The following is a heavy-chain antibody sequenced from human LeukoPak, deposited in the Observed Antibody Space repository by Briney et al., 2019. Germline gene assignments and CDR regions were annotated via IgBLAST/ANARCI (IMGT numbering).Heavy chain of an antibody. CDR1: GYTFTSYY. D-gene: IGHD3-9*01. CDR2: INPFNADT. CDR3: TRDRRQRLGLPPDY. Sequence: RASVKVSCKASGYTFTSYYMHWVRQAPGQGLEWMGWINPFNADTNYAQKFQGRVTMTTDPSTTTAYMELKSLTVDDTAIYYCTRDRRQRLGLPPDYWGQGTLVTVSS. V-gene: IGHV1/OR15-2*03. J-gene: IGHJ4*02.